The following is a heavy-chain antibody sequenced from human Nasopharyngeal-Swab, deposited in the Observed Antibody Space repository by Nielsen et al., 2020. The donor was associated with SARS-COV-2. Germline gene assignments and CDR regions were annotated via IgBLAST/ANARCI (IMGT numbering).Heavy chain of an antibody. D-gene: IGHD3-22*01. Sequence: SETLSLTCAVYGGSFNGYYWSWIRQSPGKGLEGIGEINNSGSTNYNPSLKRRVTISVDTSKTQFSLKLSSVTAADTAVYYCARGSTMNGYYGMDVWGQGTTVTVSS. J-gene: IGHJ6*02. V-gene: IGHV4-34*01. CDR1: GGSFNGYY. CDR2: INNSGST. CDR3: ARGSTMNGYYGMDV.